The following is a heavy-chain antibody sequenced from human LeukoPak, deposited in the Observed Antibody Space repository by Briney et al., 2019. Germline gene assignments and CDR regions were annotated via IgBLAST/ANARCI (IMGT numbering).Heavy chain of an antibody. V-gene: IGHV3-23*01. D-gene: IGHD5-18*01. CDR1: GFTFSSYA. CDR3: AKVPTVYSYGHPLAY. CDR2: ISGSGGST. J-gene: IGHJ4*02. Sequence: GGSLRLSCAASGFTFSSYAMSWVRQAPGKGLEWVSAISGSGGSTYYADSVKALFTISRDNSKNTLYLQMNSLRDEDTAVYYCAKVPTVYSYGHPLAYWGQGTLVTVSS.